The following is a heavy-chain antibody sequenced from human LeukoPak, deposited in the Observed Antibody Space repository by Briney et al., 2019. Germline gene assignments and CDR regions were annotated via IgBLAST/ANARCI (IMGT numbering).Heavy chain of an antibody. CDR2: INHSGST. CDR3: ARSAEGPAAPLDWFDP. Sequence: SETLFLTCAVYGGSFSGYYWSWIRQPPGKGLEWIGEINHSGSTNYNPSLKSRVTISVDTSKNQFSLKLSSVTAADTAVYYCARSAEGPAAPLDWFDPWGQGTLVTVSS. J-gene: IGHJ5*02. D-gene: IGHD2-2*01. V-gene: IGHV4-34*01. CDR1: GGSFSGYY.